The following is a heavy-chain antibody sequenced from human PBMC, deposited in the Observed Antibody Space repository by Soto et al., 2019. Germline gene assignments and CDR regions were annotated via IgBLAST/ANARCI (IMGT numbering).Heavy chain of an antibody. V-gene: IGHV2-5*02. CDR2: IYWDDDK. CDR1: GFSLSTSWVG. CDR3: IQSRCGGDCLQSYASHYYYGMDV. D-gene: IGHD2-21*02. Sequence: GSGPTLVNPTQTLTLTCTFSGFSLSTSWVGVGWIRQPPGKALEWLALIYWDDDKRYSPSLRSRLTISKDTSKNQVVLTMTNMDPVDTATYYCIQSRCGGDCLQSYASHYYYGMDVWGQGTTVTVSS. J-gene: IGHJ6*02.